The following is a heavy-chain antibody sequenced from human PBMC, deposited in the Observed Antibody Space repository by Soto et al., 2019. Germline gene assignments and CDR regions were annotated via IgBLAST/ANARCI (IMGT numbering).Heavy chain of an antibody. CDR2: IYYSGST. CDR1: GGSISSGDYY. CDR3: ARDPILTGYPSVDYYYYGMDV. J-gene: IGHJ6*02. D-gene: IGHD3-9*01. V-gene: IGHV4-30-4*01. Sequence: SETLSLTCTVSGGSISSGDYYWSWIRQPPGKGLEWIGYIYYSGSTYYNPSLKSRVTISVDTSKNQFSLKLSSVTAADTAVYYCARDPILTGYPSVDYYYYGMDVWGQGTTVTVSS.